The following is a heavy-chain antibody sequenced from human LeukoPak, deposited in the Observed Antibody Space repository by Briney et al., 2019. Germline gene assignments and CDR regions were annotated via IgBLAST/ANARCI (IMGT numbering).Heavy chain of an antibody. J-gene: IGHJ4*02. V-gene: IGHV4-59*01. CDR3: ARDQGGATSY. CDR2: IYYSGST. D-gene: IGHD1-26*01. Sequence: SETLSLTCTVSGGSISSYYWSWIRQPPGKGLEWIGYIYYSGSTNYNPSLKSRVTISVDTSKNQFSLKLSSVTAADTAVYYCARDQGGATSYWGQGTLVTVSS. CDR1: GGSISSYY.